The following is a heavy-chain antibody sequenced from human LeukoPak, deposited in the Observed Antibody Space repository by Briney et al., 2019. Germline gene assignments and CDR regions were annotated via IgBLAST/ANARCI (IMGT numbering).Heavy chain of an antibody. CDR3: AREMYSGMYNDAFDI. D-gene: IGHD1-26*01. J-gene: IGHJ3*02. CDR1: GFTVSSNY. CDR2: IRSDGST. V-gene: IGHV3-53*01. Sequence: GGSLRLTCTASGFTVSSNYMSWVRQAPGKGLEWVSVIRSDGSTNHADSVKGRFTISRDNSKNTLYLQMNNLRAEDTAMYYCAREMYSGMYNDAFDIWGQGTKVTVSS.